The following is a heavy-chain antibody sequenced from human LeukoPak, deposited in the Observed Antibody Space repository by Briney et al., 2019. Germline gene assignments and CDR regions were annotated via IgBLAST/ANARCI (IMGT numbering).Heavy chain of an antibody. Sequence: PSETLSLTCTVSGGSISSYYWSWIRQPPGKGLEWIGYIYYSGSTNYNPSLKSRVTISVDTSKNQFSLKLGSVTAADTAVYYCARSLPFYSSGWYWADYWGQGTLVTVSS. CDR2: IYYSGST. V-gene: IGHV4-59*08. J-gene: IGHJ4*02. D-gene: IGHD6-19*01. CDR1: GGSISSYY. CDR3: ARSLPFYSSGWYWADY.